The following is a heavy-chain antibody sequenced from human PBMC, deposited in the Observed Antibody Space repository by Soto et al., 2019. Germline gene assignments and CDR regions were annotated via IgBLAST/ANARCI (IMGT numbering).Heavy chain of an antibody. V-gene: IGHV1-18*01. CDR1: GYTFTSYG. J-gene: IGHJ6*03. CDR2: ISAYNGNT. D-gene: IGHD6-19*01. Sequence: ASVKVSCKASGYTFTSYGISWVRQAPGQGLEWMGWISAYNGNTNYAQKLQGRVTMTTDTSTSTAYMELSRLRSDDTAVYYCARGPYPGIAVAGTGYYMDVWGKGTTVTVSS. CDR3: ARGPYPGIAVAGTGYYMDV.